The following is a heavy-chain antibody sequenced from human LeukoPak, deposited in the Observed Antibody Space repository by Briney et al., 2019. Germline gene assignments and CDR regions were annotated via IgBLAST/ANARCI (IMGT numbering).Heavy chain of an antibody. CDR3: AREFYYYGSGSYYNVKSNYYYGMDV. Sequence: SETLSLTCAVDGGSFGGYYWSWIRQPPGKGQEWVGAINHIVSTNYNPSLKSRVTISVDTSKNQFSLKLSSVTAADTAVYYCAREFYYYGSGSYYNVKSNYYYGMDVWGQGTTVTVSS. CDR2: INHIVST. V-gene: IGHV4-34*01. D-gene: IGHD3-10*01. J-gene: IGHJ6*02. CDR1: GGSFGGYY.